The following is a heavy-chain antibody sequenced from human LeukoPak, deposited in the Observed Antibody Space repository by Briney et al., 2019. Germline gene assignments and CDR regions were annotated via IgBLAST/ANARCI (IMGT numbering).Heavy chain of an antibody. CDR3: AKGLRWELPLDY. V-gene: IGHV3-49*03. Sequence: PGGSLRLSRTASGFTFGDYAMSWFRQAPGKGLEWVGFIRSKAYGGTTEYAASVKGRFTISRDDSKSIAYLQMNSLSAEDTAVYYCAKGLRWELPLDYWGQGTLVTVSS. CDR2: IRSKAYGGTT. CDR1: GFTFGDYA. D-gene: IGHD1-26*01. J-gene: IGHJ4*02.